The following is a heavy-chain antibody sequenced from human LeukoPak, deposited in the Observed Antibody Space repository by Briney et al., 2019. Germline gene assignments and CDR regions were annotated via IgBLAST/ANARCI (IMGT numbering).Heavy chain of an antibody. J-gene: IGHJ4*02. V-gene: IGHV1-46*01. D-gene: IGHD2-2*01. Sequence: GASVKVSCKASGYTFTSYYMHWVRQAPGQGLEWMGIINHSGGSPKYPHEFQGRITMTRYMSTSTAYMELSSLRSEDTAVYYCARWCSSTSSEDYWGQGTLVTVSS. CDR2: INHSGGSP. CDR1: GYTFTSYY. CDR3: ARWCSSTSSEDY.